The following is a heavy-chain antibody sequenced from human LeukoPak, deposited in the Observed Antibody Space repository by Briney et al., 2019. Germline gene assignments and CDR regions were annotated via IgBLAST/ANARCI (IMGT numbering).Heavy chain of an antibody. CDR3: AGRPNYYGSGSYQSGAFDI. J-gene: IGHJ3*02. D-gene: IGHD3-10*01. CDR1: GGSISSYY. Sequence: PSETLSLTCTVSGGSISSYYWSWIRQPAGKGLEWIGRIYTSGSTNYNPSLKSRVTMSVDTSKNQFSLKLSSVTAADTAVYYCAGRPNYYGSGSYQSGAFDIWGQGTMVTVPS. V-gene: IGHV4-4*07. CDR2: IYTSGST.